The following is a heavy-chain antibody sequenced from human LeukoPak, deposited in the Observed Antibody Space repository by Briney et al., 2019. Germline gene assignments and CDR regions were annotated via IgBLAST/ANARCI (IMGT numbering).Heavy chain of an antibody. D-gene: IGHD4-11*01. J-gene: IGHJ6*02. CDR2: IWYDGSKK. Sequence: GGSLRLSCAASGFSFSSYGMHWVRQAPGKGLEWVAVIWYDGSKKYYIDSLKGRFTISRDNSKNTLFLQMDYLRAEDTAAYHCAREDRYSRSSRSFGGFYYGMDVWGQGTTVTVSS. CDR1: GFSFSSYG. CDR3: AREDRYSRSSRSFGGFYYGMDV. V-gene: IGHV3-33*01.